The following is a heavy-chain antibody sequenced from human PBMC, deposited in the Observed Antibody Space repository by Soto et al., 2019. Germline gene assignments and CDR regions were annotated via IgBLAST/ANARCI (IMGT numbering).Heavy chain of an antibody. CDR3: AKDPLRYFDWLLWPSPFYFDY. D-gene: IGHD3-9*01. CDR2: ISYDGSNK. CDR1: GFTFSSYG. V-gene: IGHV3-30*18. Sequence: GGSLRLSCAASGFTFSSYGMHWVRQAPGKGLEWVAVISYDGSNKYYADSLKGRLTISRANSKNTLYLQMNSLIVEDTALYYCAKDPLRYFDWLLWPSPFYFDYWGQGTLVTVSS. J-gene: IGHJ4*02.